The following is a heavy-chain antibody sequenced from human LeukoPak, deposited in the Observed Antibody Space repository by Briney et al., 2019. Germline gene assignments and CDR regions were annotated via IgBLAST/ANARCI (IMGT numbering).Heavy chain of an antibody. D-gene: IGHD3-3*01. Sequence: SETLSLTCTVSGGSISSYYWSWIRQPPGKGLEWIGYIYYSGSTNYNPSLKSRVTISVDTSKNQFSLQLSSVTAADTAVYYCARFGMYSFAYWGQGTLVTVSS. J-gene: IGHJ4*02. CDR1: GGSISSYY. CDR3: ARFGMYSFAY. V-gene: IGHV4-59*01. CDR2: IYYSGST.